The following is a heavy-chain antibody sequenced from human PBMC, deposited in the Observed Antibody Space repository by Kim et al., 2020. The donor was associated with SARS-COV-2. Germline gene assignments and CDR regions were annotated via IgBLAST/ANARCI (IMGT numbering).Heavy chain of an antibody. CDR3: ATGRGYYL. Sequence: GGSLRLSCSGSGFSFSGFWMSWVRQAPGKGLEWVAKIKQDGTEKYYVDSVGGRFSISRDNAKNSVYLQMNRLRAEDTAMYYCATGRGYYLGGPGTRVTVSS. D-gene: IGHD3-10*01. CDR1: GFSFSGFW. J-gene: IGHJ4*02. CDR2: IKQDGTEK. V-gene: IGHV3-7*03.